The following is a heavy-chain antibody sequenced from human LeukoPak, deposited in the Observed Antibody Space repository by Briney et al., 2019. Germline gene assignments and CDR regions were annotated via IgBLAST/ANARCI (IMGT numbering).Heavy chain of an antibody. Sequence: SVKVSCKASGGTFSSYAISWVRQAPGQGLEWMGGIIPIFGTANYAQKFQGRVTITADESTSTAYMELSSLRSEDTAVYYCARDLLDAKGGDYWGQGTLVTVSS. CDR1: GGTFSSYA. CDR3: ARDLLDAKGGDY. CDR2: IIPIFGTA. J-gene: IGHJ4*02. V-gene: IGHV1-69*01. D-gene: IGHD1-1*01.